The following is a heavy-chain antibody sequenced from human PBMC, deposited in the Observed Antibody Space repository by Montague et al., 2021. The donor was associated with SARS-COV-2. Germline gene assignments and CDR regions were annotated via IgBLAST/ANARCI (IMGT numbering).Heavy chain of an antibody. CDR2: SYYSKST. CDR3: ARHHPVDGVRP. J-gene: IGHJ5*02. CDR1: GGSISSDD. D-gene: IGHD5-24*01. V-gene: IGHV4-59*08. Sequence: SETLSLTCTVSGGSISSDDYCWIRQPPAKGLEWIGYSYYSKSTNYNHPLKSRVTITADPSTNQFSLKLLSVTAADTAVYYCARHHPVDGVRPWGQGTLVTVSS.